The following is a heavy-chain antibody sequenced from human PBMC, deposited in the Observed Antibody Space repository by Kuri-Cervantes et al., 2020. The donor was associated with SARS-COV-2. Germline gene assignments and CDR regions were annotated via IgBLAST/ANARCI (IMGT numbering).Heavy chain of an antibody. CDR2: IYPHDSDR. Sequence: GESLKISCKGSGYSFTRYWIGWVRQMPGKGLEWMGIIYPHDSDRRYSPSFQGQVTISADKSISTAYLQWSSLKASDTAMYYCARLRVYDYVWGSNRYSAHYYNALDVWGQGTMVTVSS. D-gene: IGHD3-16*02. V-gene: IGHV5-51*01. CDR3: ARLRVYDYVWGSNRYSAHYYNALDV. J-gene: IGHJ6*02. CDR1: GYSFTRYW.